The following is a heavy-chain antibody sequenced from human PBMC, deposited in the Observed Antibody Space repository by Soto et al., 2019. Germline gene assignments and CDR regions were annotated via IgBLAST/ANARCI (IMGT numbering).Heavy chain of an antibody. V-gene: IGHV6-1*01. CDR1: GDSVSSNSAA. CDR3: ARARVTIFGVVIHRYYYGMDA. D-gene: IGHD3-3*01. Sequence: PSQTLSLTCAISGDSVSSNSAAWNWIRQSPSRGLEWLGRTYYRSKWYNDYAVSVKSRITINPDTSKNQFSLQLNSVTPEDTAVYYCARARVTIFGVVIHRYYYGMDAWGQGTTVTVSS. J-gene: IGHJ6*02. CDR2: TYYRSKWYN.